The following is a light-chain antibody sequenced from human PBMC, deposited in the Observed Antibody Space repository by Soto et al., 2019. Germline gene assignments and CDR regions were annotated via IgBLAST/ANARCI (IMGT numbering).Light chain of an antibody. CDR2: AAS. Sequence: DLQLTQSPSFLSASVGDRVTITCRASQGISSYLAWYQQKPGKAPKLLIYAASTLQSGVPSRFSGSGSGTEFTLTINSLQPEDFATYYCQQLNTYPPAFGGGTKVEIK. CDR3: QQLNTYPPA. CDR1: QGISSY. J-gene: IGKJ4*01. V-gene: IGKV1-9*01.